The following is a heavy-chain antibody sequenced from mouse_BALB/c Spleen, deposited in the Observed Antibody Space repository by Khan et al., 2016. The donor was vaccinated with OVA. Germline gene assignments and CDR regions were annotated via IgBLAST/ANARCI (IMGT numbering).Heavy chain of an antibody. CDR3: ARGTTTSYWYFDV. V-gene: IGHV1-61*01. CDR1: GYSFTSYW. CDR2: IHPSDSET. D-gene: IGHD1-1*01. Sequence: QVQLQQSGAELVRPGGSVKLSCKASGYSFTSYWMNWMKQRPGQGLEWIGIIHPSDSETRLTQKFEDKATLTVDKSSSTAYMQLSSPTSEDSAVYYCARGTTTSYWYFDVWGAGTTVTVSS. J-gene: IGHJ1*01.